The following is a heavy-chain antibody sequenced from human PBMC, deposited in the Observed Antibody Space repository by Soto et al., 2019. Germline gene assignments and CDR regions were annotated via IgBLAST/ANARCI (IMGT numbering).Heavy chain of an antibody. V-gene: IGHV3-7*01. CDR3: ASKNCSSTSCMAY. CDR1: GLNFSSYW. CDR2: NKHDGSEI. D-gene: IGHD2-2*01. Sequence: PGGSQRVSCAASGLNFSSYWMSCVRQAPGKGLESVANNKHDGSEIYYVDYVKGRFTISRDNAKNSLYLQMNSLRAEDTAVYYCASKNCSSTSCMAYWGQGTLVTVSS. J-gene: IGHJ4*02.